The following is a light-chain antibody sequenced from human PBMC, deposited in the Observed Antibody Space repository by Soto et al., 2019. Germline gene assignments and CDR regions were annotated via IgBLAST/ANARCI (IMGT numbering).Light chain of an antibody. CDR2: WAS. Sequence: DIVMTQSPDSLAACLCERATINCKSSQSVLYSSNNKNYLAWYQQKPGRPPKLLIYWASTRESGVPDRFSGSGSGTDFTLTISSLQAEDVAVYYCQQYYSTPWTFGQGTKVEIK. V-gene: IGKV4-1*01. CDR1: QSVLYSSNNKNY. J-gene: IGKJ1*01. CDR3: QQYYSTPWT.